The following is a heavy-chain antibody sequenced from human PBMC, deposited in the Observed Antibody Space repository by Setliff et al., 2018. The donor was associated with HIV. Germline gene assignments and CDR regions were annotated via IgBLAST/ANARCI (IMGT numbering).Heavy chain of an antibody. J-gene: IGHJ3*01. CDR1: GGSISSGSYY. CDR2: IYTNGYT. V-gene: IGHV4-61*09. Sequence: PSETLSLTCSVSGGSISSGSYYWTRIRQPAGKGPEWIGHIYTNGYTNYNPSLKSRVTISVDTSKNQFSLRLTSVTAADTAMYYCARAPPGIQNDAFDVWGQGTMVTVSS. CDR3: ARAPPGIQNDAFDV.